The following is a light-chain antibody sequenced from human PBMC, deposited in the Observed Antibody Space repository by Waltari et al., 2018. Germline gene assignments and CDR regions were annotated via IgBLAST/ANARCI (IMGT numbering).Light chain of an antibody. CDR2: NNN. CDR1: RTNIGGNH. V-gene: IGLV1-47*02. CDR3: AAWDDSLSGVV. J-gene: IGLJ2*01. Sequence: QSVVTQPPSASGTPGQRVTVSCSGSRTNIGGNHVYWYQQVPGAAPKLLIYNNNHRPSGVPDRFAGSKSGTSASLAISGLRSEDEADYYCAAWDDSLSGVVFGGGTKLTVL.